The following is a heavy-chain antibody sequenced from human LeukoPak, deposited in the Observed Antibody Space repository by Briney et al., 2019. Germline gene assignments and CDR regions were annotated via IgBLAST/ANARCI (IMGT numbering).Heavy chain of an antibody. CDR3: ARQGYTAAYYFLDF. CDR2: LYTTGTT. D-gene: IGHD2/OR15-2a*01. V-gene: IGHV4-4*07. J-gene: IGHJ4*02. CDR1: GGSIRGYN. Sequence: AETLSLSCAVSGGSIRGYNWEWVRQPAGKGLEWIARLYTTGTTNFNPSFTSRLTMSVDTSKNQFSLNLTSVTAADTAVYFCARQGYTAAYYFLDFWSPGTLVTVSS.